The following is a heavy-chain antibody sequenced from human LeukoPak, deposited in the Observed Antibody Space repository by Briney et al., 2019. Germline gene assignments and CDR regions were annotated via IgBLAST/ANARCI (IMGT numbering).Heavy chain of an antibody. CDR1: GYTFVSYL. CDR2: INIANGER. CDR3: AGSHGAYFDWLGAY. Sequence: ASVKVSCKASGYTFVSYLMHWVRQAPGQGLEWMGSINIANGERKYSQRFQGRVTIARDTSANTRYMELGSLRSEDTAIYYCAGSHGAYFDWLGAYWGQGTLVTVSS. D-gene: IGHD3-9*01. V-gene: IGHV1-3*04. J-gene: IGHJ4*02.